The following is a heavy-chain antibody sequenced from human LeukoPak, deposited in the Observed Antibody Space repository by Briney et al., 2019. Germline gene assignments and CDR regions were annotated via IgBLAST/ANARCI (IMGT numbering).Heavy chain of an antibody. CDR3: GRVHWYSNPGIAVAGLDY. CDR2: INPNSGGT. Sequence: ASVKVSCKASVYTFTGYYMHWVRQPPGQGLEWMGWINPNSGGTNYAQTFQGRVTMTRDTSISTAYMELSRLRSDDTAVYYCGRVHWYSNPGIAVAGLDYWGQGTLVTVSS. V-gene: IGHV1-2*02. CDR1: VYTFTGYY. D-gene: IGHD6-19*01. J-gene: IGHJ4*02.